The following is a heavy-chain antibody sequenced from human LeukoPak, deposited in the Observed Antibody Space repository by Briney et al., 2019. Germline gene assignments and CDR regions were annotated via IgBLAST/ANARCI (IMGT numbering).Heavy chain of an antibody. CDR3: ARVPTVTTFYYYYGMDV. D-gene: IGHD4-17*01. J-gene: IGHJ6*02. V-gene: IGHV4-59*01. Sequence: SETLSLTRTVSGGSISSYYWSWIWQPPGKGLEWIGYIYYSGSTNYNPSLKSRVTISVDTSKNQFSLKLSSVTAADTAVYYCARVPTVTTFYYYYGMDVWGQGTTVTVSS. CDR2: IYYSGST. CDR1: GGSISSYY.